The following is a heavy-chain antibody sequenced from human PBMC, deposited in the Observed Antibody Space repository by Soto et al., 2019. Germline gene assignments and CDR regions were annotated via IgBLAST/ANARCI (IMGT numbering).Heavy chain of an antibody. CDR1: GGSISSGGYY. Sequence: TLSRTCTVSGGSISSGGYYWSWIRQHPGKGLEWIGYIYYSGSTYYNPSLKSRVTISVDTSKNQFSLKLSSVTAADTAVYYCARGYLREDFDYWGQGTLVTVST. CDR2: IYYSGST. D-gene: IGHD1-26*01. CDR3: ARGYLREDFDY. V-gene: IGHV4-31*03. J-gene: IGHJ4*02.